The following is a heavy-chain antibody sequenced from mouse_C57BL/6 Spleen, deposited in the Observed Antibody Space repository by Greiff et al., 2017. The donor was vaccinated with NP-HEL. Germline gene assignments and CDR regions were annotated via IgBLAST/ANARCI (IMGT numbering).Heavy chain of an antibody. CDR1: GFSLTSYG. CDR3: ARRLITTVVATEWYFDV. Sequence: VKLMESGPGLVQPSQSLSITCTVSGFSLTSYGVHWVRQSPGKGLEWLGVIWSGGSTDYNAAFISRLSISKDNSKSQVFFKMNSLQADDTAIYYCARRLITTVVATEWYFDVWGTGTTVTVSS. J-gene: IGHJ1*03. D-gene: IGHD1-1*01. CDR2: IWSGGST. V-gene: IGHV2-2*01.